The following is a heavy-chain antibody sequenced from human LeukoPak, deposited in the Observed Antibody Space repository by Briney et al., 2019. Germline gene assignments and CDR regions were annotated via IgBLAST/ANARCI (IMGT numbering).Heavy chain of an antibody. CDR1: AFTFSSYG. Sequence: PGGSLRLSCAASAFTFSSYGMSWVRQAPGKGLEWVSGISNDGDITYYSDSVKGRFTISRDNSKNSLYLQMNSLRAEDMALYYCAKAYSYGAFDIWGQGTMVTVSS. CDR2: ISNDGDIT. CDR3: AKAYSYGAFDI. J-gene: IGHJ3*02. D-gene: IGHD5-18*01. V-gene: IGHV3-23*01.